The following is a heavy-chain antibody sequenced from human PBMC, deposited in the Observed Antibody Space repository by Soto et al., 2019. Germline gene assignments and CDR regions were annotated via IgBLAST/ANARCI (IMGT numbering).Heavy chain of an antibody. J-gene: IGHJ3*02. V-gene: IGHV4-59*08. CDR3: ARHMVRGLSDAFDM. Sequence: SETLSLTCAVYGGSFSGYYWSWIRQSPGKGLEWIGYISYSGSTNYNPSLKSRVTISVDTSKNQFSLKLSSATAADTAIYYCARHMVRGLSDAFDMWGQGTMVTVSS. CDR2: ISYSGST. CDR1: GGSFSGYY. D-gene: IGHD3-10*01.